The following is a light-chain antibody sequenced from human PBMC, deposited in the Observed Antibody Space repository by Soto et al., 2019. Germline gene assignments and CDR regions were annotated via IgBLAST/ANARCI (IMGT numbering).Light chain of an antibody. CDR2: EVN. Sequence: QSALTQPASVSGSPGQSITISCTGTSSDVGSYNYVSWYQQHPGKAPKLMIYEVNNRPSGVSNRFSGSKSGNTASLTISGLQAEDEANCSSYTSISTRVFGGGTQLTVL. J-gene: IGLJ7*01. V-gene: IGLV2-14*01. CDR3: SSYTSISTRV. CDR1: SSDVGSYNY.